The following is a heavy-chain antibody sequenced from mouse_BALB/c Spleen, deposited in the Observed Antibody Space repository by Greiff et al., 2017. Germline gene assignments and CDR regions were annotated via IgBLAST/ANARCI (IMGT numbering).Heavy chain of an antibody. D-gene: IGHD2-4*01. CDR1: GYTFTDYA. J-gene: IGHJ3*01. CDR3: ARGDYDEGNWFAY. CDR2: IYPYNGGT. Sequence: VQLQQSGAELVRPGVSVKISCKGSGYTFTDYAMHWVKQSHGKSLEWIGYIYPYNGGTGYNQKFKSKATLTVDNSSSTAYMELRSLTSEDSAVYYCARGDYDEGNWFAYWGQGTLVTVSA. V-gene: IGHV1S29*02.